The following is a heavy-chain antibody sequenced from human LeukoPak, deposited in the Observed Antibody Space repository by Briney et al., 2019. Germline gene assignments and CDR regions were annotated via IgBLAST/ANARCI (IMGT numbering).Heavy chain of an antibody. J-gene: IGHJ4*02. CDR2: IYYSGST. CDR1: GYSISSGYY. CDR3: ARVESYDSSGYYMGHPCYFDY. Sequence: PSETLSLTCAVSGYSISSGYYWSWIRPPPGKGLEWIGYIYYSGSTNYNPSLKSRVTISVDTSKNQFSLKLSSVTAADTAVYYCARVESYDSSGYYMGHPCYFDYWGQGTLVTVSS. D-gene: IGHD3-22*01. V-gene: IGHV4-61*01.